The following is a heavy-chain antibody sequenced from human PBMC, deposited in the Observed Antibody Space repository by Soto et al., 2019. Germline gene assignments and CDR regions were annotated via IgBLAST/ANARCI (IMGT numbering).Heavy chain of an antibody. CDR1: GFTFSSYA. V-gene: IGHV3-23*01. J-gene: IGHJ6*02. Sequence: PGGSLRLSCAASGFTFSSYAMSWVRQAPGKGLEWVSAISGSGGSTYYADSVKGRFTISRDNSKNTLYLQMNSLRAEDTAVYYCVASSGYDIYYHGMDVWGQGTTVTVSS. CDR2: ISGSGGST. CDR3: VASSGYDIYYHGMDV. D-gene: IGHD3-22*01.